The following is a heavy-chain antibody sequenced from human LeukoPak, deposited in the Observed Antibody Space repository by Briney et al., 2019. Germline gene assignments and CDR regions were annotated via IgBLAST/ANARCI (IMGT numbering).Heavy chain of an antibody. CDR2: INPSGGST. Sequence: ASVKVSCKASGYTFTSYYMHWVRQAPGQGLEWMGLINPSGGSTSYAQKFQGRVTMTRDTSTSTVYMELSSLRSEDTAVYYCARDRYYYDSSGYQPFDYWGQGTLVTVSS. D-gene: IGHD3-22*01. CDR3: ARDRYYYDSSGYQPFDY. CDR1: GYTFTSYY. J-gene: IGHJ4*02. V-gene: IGHV1-46*01.